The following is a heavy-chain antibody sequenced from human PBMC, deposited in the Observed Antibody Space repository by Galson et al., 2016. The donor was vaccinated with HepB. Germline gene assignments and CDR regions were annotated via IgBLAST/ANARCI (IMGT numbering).Heavy chain of an antibody. Sequence: SLRLSCAASGFTFSSYAMHWVRQAPGKGLEGVAVISYDGSYESYAGAVKGRFTISRDNFKNTLYMHLNSLRAEATAVYYCARAVHGSGSYWDKWGQGTLVAVSS. CDR2: ISYDGSYE. CDR3: ARAVHGSGSYWDK. J-gene: IGHJ4*02. CDR1: GFTFSSYA. V-gene: IGHV3-30*04. D-gene: IGHD3-10*01.